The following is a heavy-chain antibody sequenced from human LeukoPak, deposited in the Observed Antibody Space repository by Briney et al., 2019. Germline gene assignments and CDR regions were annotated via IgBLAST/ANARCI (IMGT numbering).Heavy chain of an antibody. CDR3: AVSSSSGSGYFDY. D-gene: IGHD6-13*01. CDR1: GFTFRNYG. J-gene: IGHJ4*02. CDR2: IRYDGSNK. V-gene: IGHV3-30*02. Sequence: GGSLRLSCAASGFTFRNYGMNWVRQAPGKGLEWVAFIRYDGSNKYYADSVKGRFTISRDNSKNTLYLQMNSLRAEDTAVYYCAVSSSSGSGYFDYWGQGTLVTVSS.